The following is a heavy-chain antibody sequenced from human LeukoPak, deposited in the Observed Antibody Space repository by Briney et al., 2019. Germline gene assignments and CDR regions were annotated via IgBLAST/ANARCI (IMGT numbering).Heavy chain of an antibody. V-gene: IGHV3-7*01. CDR3: ARVGSSWDLLDY. D-gene: IGHD6-13*01. J-gene: IGHJ4*02. CDR1: GFTFSDYW. CDR2: IKQDAGEI. Sequence: PGGSPRLSCAASGFTFSDYWMSWVRQAPGKGLEWVANIKQDAGEIRYVDSVKGRFTISRDNAKKSLYLQMNSLRGEDTAVYYCARVGSSWDLLDYWGQGTLVTVSS.